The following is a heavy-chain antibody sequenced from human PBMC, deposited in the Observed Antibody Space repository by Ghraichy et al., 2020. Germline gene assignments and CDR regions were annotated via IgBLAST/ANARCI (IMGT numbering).Heavy chain of an antibody. D-gene: IGHD6-19*01. CDR3: ARAGELFGSSGWNYYYGMDV. CDR2: INPNSGGT. V-gene: IGHV1-2*02. J-gene: IGHJ6*02. Sequence: ASVKVSCKASGYTFTGYYMHWVRQAPGQGLEWMGWINPNSGGTNYAQKFQGRVTMTRDTSISTAYMELSRLRSDDTAVYYCARAGELFGSSGWNYYYGMDVWGQGTTVTVSS. CDR1: GYTFTGYY.